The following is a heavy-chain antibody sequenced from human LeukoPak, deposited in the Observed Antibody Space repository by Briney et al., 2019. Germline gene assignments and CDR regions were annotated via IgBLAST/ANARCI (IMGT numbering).Heavy chain of an antibody. CDR1: GFTSSSYA. CDR3: AKVDSGYSYGSVDY. J-gene: IGHJ4*02. V-gene: IGHV3-23*01. D-gene: IGHD5-18*01. Sequence: SGGSLRLSCAASGFTSSSYAMSWIRQAPGKGLEWVSAISASGGSTNYADSVKGRLTISRDNSKNTLYLQMNSLRAEDTAVYYCAKVDSGYSYGSVDYWGQGTLVTVSS. CDR2: ISASGGST.